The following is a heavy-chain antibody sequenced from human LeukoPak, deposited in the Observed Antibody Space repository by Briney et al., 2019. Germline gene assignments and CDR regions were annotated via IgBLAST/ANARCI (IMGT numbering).Heavy chain of an antibody. D-gene: IGHD3-22*01. CDR2: IGTAGDT. CDR3: ARAIPYYYDSGGYYYPDY. J-gene: IGHJ4*02. CDR1: GFTFSSYD. V-gene: IGHV3-13*01. Sequence: GGSLRLSCAASGFTFSSYDMHWVRQATGKGLEWVSAIGTAGDTYYPGSVKGRFTISRENAKNSLYLQMNSLRAGDTAVYYCARAIPYYYDSGGYYYPDYWGQGTLVTVSS.